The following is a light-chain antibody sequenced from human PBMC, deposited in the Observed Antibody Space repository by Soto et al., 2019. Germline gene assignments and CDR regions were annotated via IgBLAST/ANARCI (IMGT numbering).Light chain of an antibody. CDR1: SSDVGGYNY. CDR2: EVS. J-gene: IGLJ3*02. Sequence: QSALTQPASVSASPGQSITISCAGTSSDVGGYNYVSWYQQYPGKAPKLVIYEVSNRPSGVSNRFSGSKSANTASLTISGLQAEDEADYYCNSYTSSSTWVFGGGTKVTV. CDR3: NSYTSSSTWV. V-gene: IGLV2-14*01.